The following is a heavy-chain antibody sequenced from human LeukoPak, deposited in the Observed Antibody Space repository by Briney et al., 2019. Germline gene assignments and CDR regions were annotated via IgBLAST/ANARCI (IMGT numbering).Heavy chain of an antibody. CDR1: GGSISNYY. D-gene: IGHD6-6*01. V-gene: IGHV4-59*01. CDR2: TYYSGST. Sequence: PSETLSLTCTVSGGSISNYYWSWIRQPPGKGLEWIGYTYYSGSTNYNPSLKSRVTISVDTSKNQFSLKLSSVTAADTAVYYCARATFVGFDYWGQGTLVTVSS. J-gene: IGHJ4*02. CDR3: ARATFVGFDY.